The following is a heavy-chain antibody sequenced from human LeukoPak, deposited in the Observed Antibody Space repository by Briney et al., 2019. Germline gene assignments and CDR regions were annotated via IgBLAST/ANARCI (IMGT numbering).Heavy chain of an antibody. CDR1: GFTFSSYG. D-gene: IGHD1-26*01. CDR3: ARDLGIVGATTRAFDI. J-gene: IGHJ3*02. Sequence: PGGSLRLSCAASGFTFSSYGMSWVRQAPGKGLEWVSAISGSGGSTYYADSVKGRFTISRDNAKNSLYLQMNSLRAEDTAVYYCARDLGIVGATTRAFDIWGQGTMVTVSS. CDR2: ISGSGGST. V-gene: IGHV3-23*01.